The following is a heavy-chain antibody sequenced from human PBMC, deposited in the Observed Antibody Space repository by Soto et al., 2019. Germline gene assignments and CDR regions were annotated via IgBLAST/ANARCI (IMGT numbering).Heavy chain of an antibody. Sequence: LSLTCTVSGGSISSGGYYWSWIRQHPGKGLEWIGYIYYSGSTYYNPSLKSRVTISVDTSKNQFSLKLSSVTAADTAVYYCARDLVRGEDNWFDPWGQGTLVTVSS. J-gene: IGHJ5*02. V-gene: IGHV4-31*03. CDR1: GGSISSGGYY. CDR2: IYYSGST. D-gene: IGHD3-10*01. CDR3: ARDLVRGEDNWFDP.